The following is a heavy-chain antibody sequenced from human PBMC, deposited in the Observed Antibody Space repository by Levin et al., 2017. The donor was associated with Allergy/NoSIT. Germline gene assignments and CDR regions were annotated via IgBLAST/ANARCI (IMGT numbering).Heavy chain of an antibody. CDR2: MNANSGNT. J-gene: IGHJ5*01. D-gene: IGHD4-11*01. V-gene: IGHV1-8*01. CDR3: ARMTTGLVNWFDS. CDR1: GYTFTSYD. Sequence: ASVKVSCKASGYTFTSYDINWVRQATGQGLEWMGWMNANSGNTGYAQKFQGRVTMTRNTSISTAYMELSSLISEDTAVYYCARMTTGLVNWFDSWGQGTLVTVSS.